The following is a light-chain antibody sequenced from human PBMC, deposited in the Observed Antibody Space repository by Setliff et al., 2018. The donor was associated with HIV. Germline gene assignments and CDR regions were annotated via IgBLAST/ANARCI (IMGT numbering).Light chain of an antibody. V-gene: IGLV2-14*01. Sequence: QSALTQPASVSGSPGQSITISCTGTSSDVGGHNHVSWYQQYPGKAPKLMIYEVTDRPSGVSSRFSGSKSGNTASLTISGLQAEGEADYHCSSYSTTNTWVFGGGTK. CDR3: SSYSTTNTWV. CDR1: SSDVGGHNH. J-gene: IGLJ3*02. CDR2: EVT.